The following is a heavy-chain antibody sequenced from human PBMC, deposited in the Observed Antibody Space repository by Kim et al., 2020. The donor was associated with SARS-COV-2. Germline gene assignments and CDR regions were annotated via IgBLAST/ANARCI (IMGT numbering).Heavy chain of an antibody. CDR3: ARDVSPGDLDAFDI. Sequence: SVKVSCKASGGTFSSYAISWVRQAPGQGLEWMGGIIPIFGTANYAQKFQGRVTITADESTSTAYMELSSLRSEDTAVYYCARDVSPGDLDAFDIWGQGTMVTVSS. D-gene: IGHD3-16*01. V-gene: IGHV1-69*13. J-gene: IGHJ3*02. CDR2: IIPIFGTA. CDR1: GGTFSSYA.